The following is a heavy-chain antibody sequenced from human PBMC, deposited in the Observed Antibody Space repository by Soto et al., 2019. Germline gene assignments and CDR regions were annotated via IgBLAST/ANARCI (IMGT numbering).Heavy chain of an antibody. Sequence: SETLSLTCTVSGGSISSSSYHWGWIRQPPGKGLEWIGSIYYSGSTYYNPSLKSRVTISVDTSKNQFSLKVSSVTAADTAMYYCARLGGYCSTTTCYGYYAMDVWGQGTTVTVSS. D-gene: IGHD2-2*01. J-gene: IGHJ6*02. V-gene: IGHV4-39*01. CDR3: ARLGGYCSTTTCYGYYAMDV. CDR2: IYYSGST. CDR1: GGSISSSSYH.